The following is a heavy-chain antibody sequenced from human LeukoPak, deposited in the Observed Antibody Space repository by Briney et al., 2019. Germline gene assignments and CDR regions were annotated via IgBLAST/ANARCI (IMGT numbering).Heavy chain of an antibody. CDR2: IYYSGST. J-gene: IGHJ4*02. D-gene: IGHD3-22*01. CDR1: GGSFSGYY. Sequence: SETLSLTCAVYGGSFSGYYWSWIRQPPGKGLEWIGSIYYSGSTYYNPSLKSRVTISVDTSKNQFSLKLSSVTAADTAVYYCARFTYDSSGGIRTFDYWGQGTLVTVSS. V-gene: IGHV4-34*01. CDR3: ARFTYDSSGGIRTFDY.